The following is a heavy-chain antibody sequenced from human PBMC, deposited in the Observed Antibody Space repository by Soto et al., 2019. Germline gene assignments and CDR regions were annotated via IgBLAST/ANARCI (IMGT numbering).Heavy chain of an antibody. J-gene: IGHJ4*02. D-gene: IGHD4-4*01. CDR1: GGSFSGYY. V-gene: IGHV4-34*01. Sequence: SETLSLTCAVYGGSFSGYYWSWIRQPPGKGLEWIGEINHSGSTNYNPSLKSRVTISVDTSKNQFSLKLSSVTAADTAVYYCARTVPPTYDSRDKSGADYWGQGTLVTVSS. CDR2: INHSGST. CDR3: ARTVPPTYDSRDKSGADY.